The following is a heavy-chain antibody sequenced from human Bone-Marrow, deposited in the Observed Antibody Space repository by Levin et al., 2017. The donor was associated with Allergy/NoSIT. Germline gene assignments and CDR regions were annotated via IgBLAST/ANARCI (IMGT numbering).Heavy chain of an antibody. J-gene: IGHJ4*02. CDR3: ARDGGCSSTSCHPYFDY. CDR1: GFTFSSYW. Sequence: GESLKISCAASGFTFSSYWMSWVRQAPGKGLEWVANIKQDGSEKYYVDSVKGRFTISRDNAKNSLYLQMNSLRAEDTAVYYCARDGGCSSTSCHPYFDYWGQGTLVTVSS. CDR2: IKQDGSEK. V-gene: IGHV3-7*04. D-gene: IGHD2-2*01.